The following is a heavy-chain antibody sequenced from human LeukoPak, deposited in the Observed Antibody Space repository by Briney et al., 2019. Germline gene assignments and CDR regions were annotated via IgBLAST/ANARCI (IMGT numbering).Heavy chain of an antibody. CDR2: IRYDGSDK. CDR3: AKDPDCTSGICYTFFDY. Sequence: PGGSLRLSCAASGFIFSSYGMHWVRQAPGKGLEWVAFIRYDGSDKFYADSVKGRFTISRDNSKNTLYLQMNSLRAEDTAVYYCAKDPDCTSGICYTFFDYWGQGTLVTVSS. D-gene: IGHD2-8*01. V-gene: IGHV3-30*02. J-gene: IGHJ4*02. CDR1: GFIFSSYG.